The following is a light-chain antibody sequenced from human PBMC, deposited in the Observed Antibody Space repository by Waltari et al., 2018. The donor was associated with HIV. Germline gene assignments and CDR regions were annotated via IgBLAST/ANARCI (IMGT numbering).Light chain of an antibody. J-gene: IGLJ2*01. CDR3: CSYAASRSVV. CDR1: SSDVGNYNL. CDR2: EVT. V-gene: IGLV2-23*02. Sequence: QSALAQPASVSDSPGQSITISCTGTSSDVGNYNLVSGYQQHPGKVPKLIIYEVTKRPSGVSNRFSGSKSGNTASLTISGLQAEDEADYYCCSYAASRSVVFGGGTKLTVL.